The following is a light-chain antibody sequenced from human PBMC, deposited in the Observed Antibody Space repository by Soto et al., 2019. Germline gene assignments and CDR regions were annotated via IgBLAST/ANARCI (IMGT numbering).Light chain of an antibody. CDR3: QQFQKWPLT. V-gene: IGKV3-15*01. J-gene: IGKJ4*01. CDR1: ESANSN. Sequence: EIVMTQSPATVSVSPGERATLSCRASESANSNLAWYQQKPGQAPRLLIYGASTMATGIPARFSGSGSGTDSTLTISSLQSGDFAVYYCQQFQKWPLTFGGGTNVEIK. CDR2: GAS.